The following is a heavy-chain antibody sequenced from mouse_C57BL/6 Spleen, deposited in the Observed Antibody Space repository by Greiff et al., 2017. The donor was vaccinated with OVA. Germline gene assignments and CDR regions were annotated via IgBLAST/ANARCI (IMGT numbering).Heavy chain of an antibody. J-gene: IGHJ4*01. Sequence: VQLQQPGAELVMPGASVKLSCKASGYTITSYWMHWVKQRPGQGLEWIGEIDPSDSYTNYNQKFKGKSTLTVDKSSSTAYMQLSSLTSEDSAVYYCARKEAYYSNYYAMDYWGQGTSVTVSS. CDR2: IDPSDSYT. V-gene: IGHV1-69*01. D-gene: IGHD2-5*01. CDR1: GYTITSYW. CDR3: ARKEAYYSNYYAMDY.